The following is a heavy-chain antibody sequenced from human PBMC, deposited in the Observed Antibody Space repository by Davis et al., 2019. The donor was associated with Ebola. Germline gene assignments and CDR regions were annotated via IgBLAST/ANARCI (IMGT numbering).Heavy chain of an antibody. CDR2: IYYSGST. Sequence: PSETLSLTCTVSGGSISSSSYYWGWIRQPPGKGLEWIGSIYYSGSTYYNPSLKSRVTISVDTSKNQFSLKLSSVTAADTAVYYCARVHILTGYQIDYWGQGTLVTVSS. CDR3: ARVHILTGYQIDY. V-gene: IGHV4-39*07. J-gene: IGHJ4*02. CDR1: GGSISSSSYY. D-gene: IGHD3-9*01.